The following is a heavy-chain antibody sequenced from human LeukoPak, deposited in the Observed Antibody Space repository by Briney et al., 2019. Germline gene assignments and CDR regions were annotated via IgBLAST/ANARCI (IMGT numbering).Heavy chain of an antibody. CDR2: INSDGRST. CDR1: GFTFSRYW. J-gene: IGHJ4*02. Sequence: TGGSLRLSCAASGFTFSRYWMHWVRQAPGKGLVWVSRINSDGRSTNYADSVKGRFSISRDNAENTLYLQMNSLRVEDTAVYYCVRGADTGYSSDSWGQGTLVTVSS. D-gene: IGHD3-9*01. V-gene: IGHV3-74*01. CDR3: VRGADTGYSSDS.